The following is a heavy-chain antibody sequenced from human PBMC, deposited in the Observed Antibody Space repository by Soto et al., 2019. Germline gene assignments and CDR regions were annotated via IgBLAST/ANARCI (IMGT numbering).Heavy chain of an antibody. Sequence: GGSLRLSCAASGFTFSSYAMHWVRQAPGKGLEWVAVISYDGSNKYYADSVKGRFTISRDNSKNMLYLQMNSLRAEDTAVYYCARGATGYCSGGSCYQIDYWGQGTLVTVPS. D-gene: IGHD2-15*01. CDR1: GFTFSSYA. J-gene: IGHJ4*02. CDR3: ARGATGYCSGGSCYQIDY. CDR2: ISYDGSNK. V-gene: IGHV3-30-3*01.